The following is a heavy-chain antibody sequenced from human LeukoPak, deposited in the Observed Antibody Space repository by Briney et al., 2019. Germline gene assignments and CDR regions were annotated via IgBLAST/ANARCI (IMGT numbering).Heavy chain of an antibody. V-gene: IGHV1-2*02. CDR2: INPNSGGT. Sequence: GASVKVSCKASGYTFTGYYMHWVRQAPGQGLEWMGWINPNSGGTNYAQKFQGRVTMTRDTSISTAYMELSRLRSDDTAVYYCASGSSNSSSWRGWYWFDPWGQGTLVTVSS. D-gene: IGHD6-13*01. CDR3: ASGSSNSSSWRGWYWFDP. CDR1: GYTFTGYY. J-gene: IGHJ5*02.